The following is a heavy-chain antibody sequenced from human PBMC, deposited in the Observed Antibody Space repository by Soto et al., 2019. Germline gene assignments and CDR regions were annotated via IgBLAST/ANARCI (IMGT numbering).Heavy chain of an antibody. CDR3: SRDYYDFWSGYQTLNYYGMDV. J-gene: IGHJ6*02. Sequence: ASVKVSCKASGYTFTSYGISWVRQAPGQGLEWMGWISAYNGNTNYAQKLQGRVTMTTDTSTNTAYMELRSLRSDDSPVYDGSRDYYDFWSGYQTLNYYGMDVWGQGTTVTVSS. V-gene: IGHV1-18*04. CDR1: GYTFTSYG. CDR2: ISAYNGNT. D-gene: IGHD3-3*01.